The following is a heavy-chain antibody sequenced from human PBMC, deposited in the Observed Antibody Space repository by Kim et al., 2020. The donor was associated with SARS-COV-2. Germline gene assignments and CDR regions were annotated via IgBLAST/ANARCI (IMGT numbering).Heavy chain of an antibody. D-gene: IGHD3-10*01. Sequence: GGSLRLSCAASGFTFSSYAMSWVRQAPGKGLEWVSAISGSGGSTYYADSVKGRFTISRDNSKNTLYLQMNSLRAEDTAVYNCATAGSGWYFDLWGRGTLVTVSS. J-gene: IGHJ2*01. CDR2: ISGSGGST. CDR3: ATAGSGWYFDL. V-gene: IGHV3-23*01. CDR1: GFTFSSYA.